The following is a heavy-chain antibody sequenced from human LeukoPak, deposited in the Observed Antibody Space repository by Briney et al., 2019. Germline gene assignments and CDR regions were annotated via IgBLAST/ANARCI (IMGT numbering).Heavy chain of an antibody. CDR1: GGSISSGDYY. CDR3: ARDRSVAALWGHMGLDY. J-gene: IGHJ4*02. CDR2: IYYSGST. D-gene: IGHD6-19*01. Sequence: SQTLSLTCTVSGGSISSGDYYRSWIRQPPGKGLEWIGYIYYSGSTYYNPSLKSRVTISVDTSKNQFSLKLSSVTAADTAVYYCARDRSVAALWGHMGLDYWGQGTLVTVSS. V-gene: IGHV4-30-4*08.